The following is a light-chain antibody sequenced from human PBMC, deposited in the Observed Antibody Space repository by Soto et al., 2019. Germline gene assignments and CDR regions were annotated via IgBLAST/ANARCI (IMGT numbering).Light chain of an antibody. CDR3: MQALQTPA. CDR1: QSLLHSNGYNY. V-gene: IGKV2-28*01. J-gene: IGKJ1*01. Sequence: IVVAPSPLSLPVTPGEPASISCRSSQSLLHSNGYNYLDWYLQKPGQSPQLLIYLGSNRASGVPDRFSGSGSGTDFTLKISRVEAEDVGVYYCMQALQTPAFGQGTKVEIK. CDR2: LGS.